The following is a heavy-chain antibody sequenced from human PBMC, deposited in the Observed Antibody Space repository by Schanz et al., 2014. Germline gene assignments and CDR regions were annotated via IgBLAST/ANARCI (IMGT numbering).Heavy chain of an antibody. CDR1: GASISFYD. CDR2: IYHSGSP. J-gene: IGHJ4*02. D-gene: IGHD1-26*01. CDR3: ARQGDVYRLDY. V-gene: IGHV4-59*08. Sequence: QVQLQESGPGLVKPSETLSLTCTVSGASISFYDWNWIRQSPGEGLEWIGYIYHSGSPIYNPSLQGVVPIPIHTAKTHFPQEMESVAAADTAMYFCARQGDVYRLDYWGQGTLVTVTS.